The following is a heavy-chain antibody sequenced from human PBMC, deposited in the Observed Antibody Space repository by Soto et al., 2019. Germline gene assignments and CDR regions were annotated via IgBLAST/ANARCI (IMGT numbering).Heavy chain of an antibody. J-gene: IGHJ4*02. CDR1: GGSISSYY. V-gene: IGHV4-59*01. CDR3: ARDSPYYDSSGYYSFGYFDY. Sequence: SETLSLTCTVSGGSISSYYWSWIRQPPGKGLEWIGYIYYSGSTNYNPSLKSRVTISVDTSKNQFSLKLSSVTAADTAVYYCARDSPYYDSSGYYSFGYFDYWGQGTLVTVSS. CDR2: IYYSGST. D-gene: IGHD3-22*01.